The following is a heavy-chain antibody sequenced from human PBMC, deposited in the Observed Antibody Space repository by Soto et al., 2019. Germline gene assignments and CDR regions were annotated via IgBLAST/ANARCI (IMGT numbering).Heavy chain of an antibody. V-gene: IGHV3-23*01. CDR1: GFTFSSYA. Sequence: GGSLRLSCAASGFTFSSYAMSWVRQAPGKGLEWVSAISGIGGSTYYADSGKGRFTISRDNSKNTLYLQMNRLRAEDTAVYYCARGSDYFDYWGQGTLVTVSS. CDR3: ARGSDYFDY. J-gene: IGHJ4*02. D-gene: IGHD3-16*01. CDR2: ISGIGGST.